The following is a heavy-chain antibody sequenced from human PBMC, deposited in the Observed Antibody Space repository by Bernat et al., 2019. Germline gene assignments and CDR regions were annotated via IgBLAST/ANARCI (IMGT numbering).Heavy chain of an antibody. CDR1: GDSVSSNSAA. D-gene: IGHD6-19*01. V-gene: IGHV6-1*01. J-gene: IGHJ4*02. Sequence: QVQLQQSGPGLVKPSQTLSLTCAISGDSVSSNSAAWNLIRQSPSRGLEWLGRTYYRSKWYNDYAVSVKSRITINPDTSKNQFSLQLNSVTPEDTAVYYCARDRFSAVAGNKRSFDYWGQGTLVTVSS. CDR3: ARDRFSAVAGNKRSFDY. CDR2: TYYRSKWYN.